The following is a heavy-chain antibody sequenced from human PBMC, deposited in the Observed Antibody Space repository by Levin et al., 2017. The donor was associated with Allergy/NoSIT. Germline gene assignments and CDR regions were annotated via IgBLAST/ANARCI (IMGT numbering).Heavy chain of an antibody. V-gene: IGHV1-18*04. D-gene: IGHD3-10*01. CDR1: GYIFVNYG. Sequence: GGSLRLSCKASGYIFVNYGISWVRQAPGQGLEWMGWISAYNANTEFAQKFQGRVTMSTDTSTSAVYMELRSLKSDDTAVYYCARGGEVAFEFWGQGTMVTVSS. CDR2: ISAYNANT. CDR3: ARGGEVAFEF. J-gene: IGHJ3*01.